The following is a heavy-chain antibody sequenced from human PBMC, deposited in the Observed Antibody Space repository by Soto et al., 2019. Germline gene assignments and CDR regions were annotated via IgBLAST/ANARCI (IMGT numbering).Heavy chain of an antibody. D-gene: IGHD3-22*01. CDR1: GFTFSSYG. J-gene: IGHJ4*02. CDR3: LRGERGYGHVDY. CDR2: IKGDGSET. V-gene: IGHV3-74*01. Sequence: PGGSLSLSCAASGFTFSSYGIHWVRQAPGKGLVWVSRIKGDGSETNYADSVKRRFTISRDNAKNTLYLQLNSLRAADTAVYYCLRGERGYGHVDYFGQGTQVTVYS.